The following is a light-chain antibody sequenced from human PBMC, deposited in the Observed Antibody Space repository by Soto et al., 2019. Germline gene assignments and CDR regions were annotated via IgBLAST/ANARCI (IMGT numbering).Light chain of an antibody. CDR1: QSIIISH. CDR3: QQYNNWPWT. J-gene: IGKJ1*01. CDR2: GAS. V-gene: IGKV3-15*01. Sequence: EIVLTQSPGTLSMTPGERSTLSCRSSQSIIISHLAWYHQRPGQAPRLLIYGASTRATGIPARFSGSGSGTEFTLTISSLQSEDFAVYYCQQYNNWPWTFGQGTKVDIK.